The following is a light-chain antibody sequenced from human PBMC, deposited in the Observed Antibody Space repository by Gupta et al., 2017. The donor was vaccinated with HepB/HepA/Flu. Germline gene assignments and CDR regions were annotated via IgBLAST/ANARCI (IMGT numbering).Light chain of an antibody. J-gene: IGKJ4*01. CDR1: QSLLHSNGYNY. Sequence: DIVLTQSPLSLPVIPGEPASISCRLSQSLLHSNGYNYLDWYLQKPGQAPQLLIYLGSNRASGVPDRFSGSGSGTDFTLEISRVEAEDVGVYYCMQALQAPLTFGGGTKVDIK. CDR2: LGS. CDR3: MQALQAPLT. V-gene: IGKV2-28*01.